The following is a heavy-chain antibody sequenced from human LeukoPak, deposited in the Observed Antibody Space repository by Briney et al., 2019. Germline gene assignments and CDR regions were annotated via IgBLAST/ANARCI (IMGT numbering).Heavy chain of an antibody. V-gene: IGHV5-51*01. CDR1: GYSFSSYW. Sequence: GESLKISCKGFGYSFSSYWVAWVRQMPGKALEWMGIIYPGDSDTRYSPSFQGQVTISADKSINTAYLQWSSLKASDTAMYYCAGQDIVVVTAATRAFDIWGQGTMVTVSS. CDR3: AGQDIVVVTAATRAFDI. J-gene: IGHJ3*02. D-gene: IGHD2-15*01. CDR2: IYPGDSDT.